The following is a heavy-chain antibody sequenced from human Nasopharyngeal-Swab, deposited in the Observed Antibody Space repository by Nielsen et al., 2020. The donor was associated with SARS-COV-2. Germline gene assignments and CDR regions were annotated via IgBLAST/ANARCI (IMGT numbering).Heavy chain of an antibody. CDR2: INPSGST. Sequence: SETLSLTCAAYGGAFSGFYWSWIRHSPGEGLEWIGEINPSGSTYYNPSLKSGVSMSVDTSKNQVFLKLRSVTAADTGLYYCARGRRERAPRYYYYGMDVWGLGTTVSVS. D-gene: IGHD1-1*01. CDR1: GGAFSGFY. V-gene: IGHV4-34*01. CDR3: ARGRRERAPRYYYYGMDV. J-gene: IGHJ6*02.